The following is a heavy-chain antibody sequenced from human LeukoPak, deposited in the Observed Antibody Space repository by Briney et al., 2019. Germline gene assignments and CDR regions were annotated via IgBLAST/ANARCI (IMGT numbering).Heavy chain of an antibody. CDR1: GFTFSSYA. V-gene: IGHV3-48*04. Sequence: GGSLRLSCAASGFTFSSYAMSWVRQAPGKGLEWLSYISSSGSTIYYADSVKGRITISRDNAKNSLYLQMNSLRAEDTAVYYCARDPDYCSGGSCYPYYFDYWGQGTLVTVSS. CDR2: ISSSGSTI. D-gene: IGHD2-15*01. J-gene: IGHJ4*02. CDR3: ARDPDYCSGGSCYPYYFDY.